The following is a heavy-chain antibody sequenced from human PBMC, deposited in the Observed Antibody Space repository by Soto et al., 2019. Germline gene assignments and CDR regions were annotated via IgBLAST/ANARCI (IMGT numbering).Heavy chain of an antibody. CDR3: TTDLISGSYQPDAFDI. V-gene: IGHV3-15*01. CDR2: IKSKTDGGTI. D-gene: IGHD1-26*01. J-gene: IGHJ3*02. Sequence: GGSLRLSCAASGFTFSNAWMSWVRQAPGKGLEWVGRIKSKTDGGTIDYAAPVKGRFTISRDDSKNTLYLQMNSLKTEDTAVYYCTTDLISGSYQPDAFDIWGQGTMVTVSS. CDR1: GFTFSNAW.